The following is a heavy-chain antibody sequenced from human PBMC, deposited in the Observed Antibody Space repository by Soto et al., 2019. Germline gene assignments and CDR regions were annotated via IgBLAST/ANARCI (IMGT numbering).Heavy chain of an antibody. CDR1: GGSISSGDYY. V-gene: IGHV4-30-4*01. Sequence: PSETLSLTCTVSGGSISSGDYYWSWIRQPPGKGLEWIGYIYYSGSTYYNPSLKSRVTISVDTSKNQFSLKLSSVTAADTAVYYCARVDRYYYYYGMDVWGQGTTVTAP. CDR3: ARVDRYYYYYGMDV. J-gene: IGHJ6*02. CDR2: IYYSGST.